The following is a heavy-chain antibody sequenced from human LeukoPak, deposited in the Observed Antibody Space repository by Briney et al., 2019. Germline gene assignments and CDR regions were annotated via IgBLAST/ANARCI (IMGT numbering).Heavy chain of an antibody. CDR3: ARGWDGYKSHYDP. CDR2: INHSGST. Sequence: SETLSLTCAVYGGSFSGYYWSWIRQPPGKGLEWIGEINHSGSTNYNPSLKSRVTISVDTSKNQFSLKLSSVTAADTAVYYCARGWDGYKSHYDPWGQGTLVTVSS. CDR1: GGSFSGYY. J-gene: IGHJ5*02. V-gene: IGHV4-34*01. D-gene: IGHD5-24*01.